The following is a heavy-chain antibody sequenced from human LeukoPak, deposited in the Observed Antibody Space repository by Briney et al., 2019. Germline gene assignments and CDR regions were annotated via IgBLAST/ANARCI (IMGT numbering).Heavy chain of an antibody. CDR1: GGSISSSSYY. V-gene: IGHV4-39*01. CDR3: ARLPSNYYDSSGYYFDY. J-gene: IGHJ4*02. D-gene: IGHD3-22*01. CDR2: IYYSGST. Sequence: SETLSLTCTVPGGSISSSSYYWGWIRQPPGKGLEWIGSIYYSGSTYYNPSLKSRVTISVDTSKNQFSLKLSSVTAADTAVYYCARLPSNYYDSSGYYFDYWGQGTLVTVSS.